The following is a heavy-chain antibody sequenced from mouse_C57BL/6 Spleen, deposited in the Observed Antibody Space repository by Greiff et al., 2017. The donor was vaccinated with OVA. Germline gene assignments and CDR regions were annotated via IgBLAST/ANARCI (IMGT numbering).Heavy chain of an antibody. D-gene: IGHD2-1*01. J-gene: IGHJ2*01. CDR1: GYAFSSSW. V-gene: IGHV1-82*01. CDR2: IYPGDGDT. CDR3: ASEGYGNSYFDY. Sequence: QVHVKQSGPELVKPGASVKISCKASGYAFSSSWMNWVKQRPGKGLEWIGRIYPGDGDTNYNGKFKGKATLTADKSSSTAYMQLSSLTSEDSAVYFCASEGYGNSYFDYWGQGTTLTVSS.